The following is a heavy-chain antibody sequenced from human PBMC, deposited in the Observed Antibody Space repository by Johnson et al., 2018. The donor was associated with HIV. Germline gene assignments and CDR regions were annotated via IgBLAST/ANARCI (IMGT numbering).Heavy chain of an antibody. J-gene: IGHJ3*02. Sequence: VQLVESGGGLVKPGGSLRLSCAASGFTFSNAWMSWVRQAPGKGLEWVGRIKSKTDGGTTDYAAPVKGRFTISRDDSKNTLYQQMNSLKTEDTAVYYCTTDYRLTVVTRSDAFDIWGQGTMVTVSS. CDR3: TTDYRLTVVTRSDAFDI. V-gene: IGHV3-15*01. D-gene: IGHD4-23*01. CDR2: IKSKTDGGTT. CDR1: GFTFSNAW.